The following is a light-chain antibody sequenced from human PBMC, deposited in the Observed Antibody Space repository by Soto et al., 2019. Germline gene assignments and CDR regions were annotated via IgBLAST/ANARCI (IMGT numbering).Light chain of an antibody. CDR2: GAS. V-gene: IGKV3-20*01. J-gene: IGKJ4*01. CDR1: QSVSSSY. Sequence: EIVLTQSPGTLSLSPGERATLSCRASQSVSSSYLAWYQQKPGQAPRLLIYGASSRATGIPDRFSGSGSGTDFTLTIIRLEPEDFAVYYCQQYGSSPITFGGGSKVEIK. CDR3: QQYGSSPIT.